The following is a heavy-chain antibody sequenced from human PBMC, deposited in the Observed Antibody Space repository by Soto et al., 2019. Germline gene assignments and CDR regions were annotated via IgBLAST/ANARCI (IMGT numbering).Heavy chain of an antibody. V-gene: IGHV3-23*01. J-gene: IGHJ4*02. Sequence: PGGSLRLSCAASGFFFTTYAMNWVRQAPGKGLEWVSGISGSGGATSYADSVKGRFNISRDDSNNVAYLQMSSLRTEDTAMYYCAKDRYSGTYPTDFDYWGQGRLVTVS. CDR3: AKDRYSGTYPTDFDY. CDR2: ISGSGGAT. D-gene: IGHD1-26*01. CDR1: GFFFTTYA.